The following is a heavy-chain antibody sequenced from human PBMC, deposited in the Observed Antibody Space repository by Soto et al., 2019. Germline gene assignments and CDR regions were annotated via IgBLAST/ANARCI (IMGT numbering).Heavy chain of an antibody. CDR3: ARGPGDRYYYYGMDV. D-gene: IGHD2-21*02. J-gene: IGHJ6*02. Sequence: LSLTCTVSSGSISSGGYYWSWIRQHPGKGLEWIGYIYHSGSTYYNPSPKSRVTISVDTSKNQFSLKLSSVTAADTAVYYCARGPGDRYYYYGMDVWGQGTTVTVSS. CDR1: SGSISSGGYY. CDR2: IYHSGST. V-gene: IGHV4-31*03.